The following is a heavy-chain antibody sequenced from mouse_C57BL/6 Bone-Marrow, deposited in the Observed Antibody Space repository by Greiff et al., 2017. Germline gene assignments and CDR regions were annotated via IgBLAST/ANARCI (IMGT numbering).Heavy chain of an antibody. CDR1: GYTFTSYW. D-gene: IGHD2-5*01. Sequence: VQLQQPGPELVKPAASVKLSCKASGYTFTSYWMHWVKQRPGQGLEWIGNINPSNGGTNYNEKFKSKATLTVDKYSSTAYMQLSSLTSEDSAVYYCARSNYSNYGFAYWGQGTLVTVSA. CDR2: INPSNGGT. J-gene: IGHJ3*01. CDR3: ARSNYSNYGFAY. V-gene: IGHV1-53*01.